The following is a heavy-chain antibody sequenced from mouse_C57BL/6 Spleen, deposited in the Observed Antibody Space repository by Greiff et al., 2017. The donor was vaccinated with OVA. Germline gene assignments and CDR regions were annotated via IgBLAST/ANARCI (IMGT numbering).Heavy chain of an antibody. Sequence: VQLQQSGGGLVKPGGSLKLSCAASGFTFSDYGMHWVRQAPEKGLEWVAYISSGSSTIYYADTVKGRFTISRDNAKNTLFLQMTSLRSEDTAMYYCARDDYLYYFDYWGQGTTLTVSS. D-gene: IGHD2-4*01. CDR1: GFTFSDYG. J-gene: IGHJ2*01. CDR3: ARDDYLYYFDY. V-gene: IGHV5-17*01. CDR2: ISSGSSTI.